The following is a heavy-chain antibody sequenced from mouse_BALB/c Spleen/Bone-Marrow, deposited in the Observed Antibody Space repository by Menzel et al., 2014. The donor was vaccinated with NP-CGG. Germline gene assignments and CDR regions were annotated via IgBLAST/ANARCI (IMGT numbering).Heavy chain of an antibody. D-gene: IGHD1-1*01. Sequence: VQLQQSGAELVKPGASVKLSCTASGFNIKDTYMHWVKQRPEQGLEWIGRIDPANGNTKYDPKFQGKATITADTSSNTAYLQLSSLTSEDTAVYYCASYYYGSSGFAHWGQGTLVTVPA. CDR2: IDPANGNT. V-gene: IGHV14-3*02. CDR1: GFNIKDTY. J-gene: IGHJ3*01. CDR3: ASYYYGSSGFAH.